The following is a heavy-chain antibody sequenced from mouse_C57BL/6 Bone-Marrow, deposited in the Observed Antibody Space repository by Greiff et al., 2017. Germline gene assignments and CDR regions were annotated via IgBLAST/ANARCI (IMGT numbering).Heavy chain of an antibody. CDR1: GYAFSSAW. CDR2: IYPGDGDT. D-gene: IGHD1-1*01. V-gene: IGHV1-82*01. Sequence: QVQLQQSGPELVKPGASVKISCKASGYAFSSAWMNWVKQRPVKGLEWIGRIYPGDGDTNYNGKFQGKATLTADKSSTTAYMQRSSLPSEDSAVYFGARVKDYYGSIHYFDYWGQGTTLTVSS. CDR3: ARVKDYYGSIHYFDY. J-gene: IGHJ2*01.